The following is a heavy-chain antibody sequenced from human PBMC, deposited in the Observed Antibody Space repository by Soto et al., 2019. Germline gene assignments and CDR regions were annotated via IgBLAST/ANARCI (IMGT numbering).Heavy chain of an antibody. Sequence: QVQLVQSGAEVKKPGSSVKVSCKASGGTFSSYAISWVRQAPGQGLEWMGGIIPIFGTANYAQKFQGRVTITADESTSTADMELSSLRSEDTAVYYCAREAIAVAGTWAYFDYWGQGTLVTVSS. J-gene: IGHJ4*02. CDR2: IIPIFGTA. V-gene: IGHV1-69*01. CDR3: AREAIAVAGTWAYFDY. CDR1: GGTFSSYA. D-gene: IGHD6-19*01.